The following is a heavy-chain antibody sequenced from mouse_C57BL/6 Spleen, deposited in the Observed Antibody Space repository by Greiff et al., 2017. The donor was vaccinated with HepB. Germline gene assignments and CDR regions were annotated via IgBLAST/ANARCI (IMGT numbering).Heavy chain of an antibody. CDR2: IYPSDSET. J-gene: IGHJ4*01. CDR3: ARSWYGSSFYYYAMDY. Sequence: VKLMESGAELVRPGSSVKLSCKASGYTFTSYWMDWVKQRPGQGLEWIGNIYPSDSETHYNQKFKDKATLTVDKSSSTAYMQLSSLTSEDSAVYYCARSWYGSSFYYYAMDYWGQGTSVTVSS. D-gene: IGHD1-1*01. V-gene: IGHV1-61*01. CDR1: GYTFTSYW.